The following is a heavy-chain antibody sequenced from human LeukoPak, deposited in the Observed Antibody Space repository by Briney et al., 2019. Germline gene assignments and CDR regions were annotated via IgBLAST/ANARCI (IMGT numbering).Heavy chain of an antibody. V-gene: IGHV1-69*13. J-gene: IGHJ4*02. Sequence: SVKVSCTASGGTFSSYAISWVRQAPGQGLEWMGGIIPIFGTANYAQKFQGRVTITADESTSTAYMELSSLRSEDTAVYYCATALAATWDFDYWGQGTLVTVSS. CDR2: IIPIFGTA. CDR1: GGTFSSYA. CDR3: ATALAATWDFDY. D-gene: IGHD6-13*01.